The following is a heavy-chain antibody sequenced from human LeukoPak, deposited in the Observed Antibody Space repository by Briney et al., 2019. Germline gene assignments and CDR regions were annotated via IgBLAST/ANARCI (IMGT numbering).Heavy chain of an antibody. CDR3: ARGYVWAGAPFAL. V-gene: IGHV3-66*01. D-gene: IGHD3-16*01. CDR2: IYSEGNT. J-gene: IGHJ4*02. CDR1: GFPFSSYT. Sequence: RGSLRLSCAASGFPFSSYTMNWVRQAPGKGLEWVSVIYSEGNTYYADSVKGRFTISRDNSKNTLYLQMNSLRAEDTAIYYCARGYVWAGAPFALWGQGTLVTVSS.